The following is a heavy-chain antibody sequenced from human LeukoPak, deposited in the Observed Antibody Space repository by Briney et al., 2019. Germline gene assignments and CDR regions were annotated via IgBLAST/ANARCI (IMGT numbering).Heavy chain of an antibody. J-gene: IGHJ4*02. CDR2: IYYSGST. V-gene: IGHV4-59*01. Sequence: SETLSLTCTVSGGSISSYYWSWIRQPPGKGLEWIGYIYYSGSTYYNPSLKSRVTISVDTSENQFSLKLSSVTAADTAVYYCARDEGTSGEYYFDYWGQGTLVTVSS. CDR3: ARDEGTSGEYYFDY. D-gene: IGHD2-2*01. CDR1: GGSISSYY.